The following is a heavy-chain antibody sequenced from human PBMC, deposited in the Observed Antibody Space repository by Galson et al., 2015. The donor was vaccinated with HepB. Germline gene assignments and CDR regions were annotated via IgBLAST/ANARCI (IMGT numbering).Heavy chain of an antibody. D-gene: IGHD3-22*01. J-gene: IGHJ4*02. V-gene: IGHV3-74*01. CDR2: INSDGSST. Sequence: SLRLSCAASGFTFSSYWMHWVRQAPGKGLVWVSRINSDGSSTSYADSVKGRFTISRDNAKNTLYLQMNSLRAEDTAVYYCARDKDYYDSSGYPDYWGQGTLVTVSS. CDR1: GFTFSSYW. CDR3: ARDKDYYDSSGYPDY.